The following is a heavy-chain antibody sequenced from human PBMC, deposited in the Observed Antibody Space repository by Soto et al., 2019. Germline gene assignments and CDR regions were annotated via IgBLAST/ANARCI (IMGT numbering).Heavy chain of an antibody. CDR2: IYYSGST. Sequence: PSETLSLTCTVSGCSISSYYWSWIRQPPGKGLEWIGYIYYSGSTNYNPSLKSRVTISVDTSKNQFSLKLSSVTAADTAVYYCARRSLGYCSSTSGDGRGYYYYYMEVWGKGTTVNV. V-gene: IGHV4-59*08. CDR1: GCSISSYY. CDR3: ARRSLGYCSSTSGDGRGYYYYYMEV. J-gene: IGHJ6*03. D-gene: IGHD2-2*01.